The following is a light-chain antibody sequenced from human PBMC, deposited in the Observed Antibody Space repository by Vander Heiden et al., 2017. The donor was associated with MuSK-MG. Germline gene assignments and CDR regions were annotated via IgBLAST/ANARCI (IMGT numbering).Light chain of an antibody. CDR1: QDISNY. CDR3: QQYCNLPHT. J-gene: IGKJ4*01. Sequence: IQLTQLPSSLSASVGDRVTITCQASQDISNYLNWYQQKPGKAPKLLIDDASNLKTGVPSRFSGSGSGTDFTFTISSLQPEDFATYYCQQYCNLPHTFGGGTKLXIK. V-gene: IGKV1-33*01. CDR2: DAS.